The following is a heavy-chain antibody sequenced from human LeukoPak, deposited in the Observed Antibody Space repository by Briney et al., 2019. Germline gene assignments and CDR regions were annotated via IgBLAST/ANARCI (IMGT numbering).Heavy chain of an antibody. D-gene: IGHD2-15*01. Sequence: GGSLRLSCAASGFVFSSYSMNWVRQAPGKGLEWVSFLIVGNGNQHYADSVKGRFTISRDDAKNSLYLQMNSLRAEDTAVYYCARAYSDTIFDYWGQGTLVTVSS. CDR3: ARAYSDTIFDY. J-gene: IGHJ4*02. V-gene: IGHV3-48*01. CDR2: LIVGNGNQ. CDR1: GFVFSSYS.